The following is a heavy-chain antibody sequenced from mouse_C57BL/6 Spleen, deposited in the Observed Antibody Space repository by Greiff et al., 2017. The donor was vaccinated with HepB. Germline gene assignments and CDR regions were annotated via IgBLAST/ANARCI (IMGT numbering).Heavy chain of an antibody. Sequence: QVQLQQPGAELVKPGASVKLSCKASGYTFTSYWMHWVKQRPGQGLEWIGMIHPNSGSTNYNEKFKSKATLTVDKSSSTAYMQLSSLTSEDSAVYYCARGGSYHGSSYRAMDYWGQGTSVTVSS. CDR1: GYTFTSYW. J-gene: IGHJ4*01. CDR3: ARGGSYHGSSYRAMDY. D-gene: IGHD1-1*01. CDR2: IHPNSGST. V-gene: IGHV1-64*01.